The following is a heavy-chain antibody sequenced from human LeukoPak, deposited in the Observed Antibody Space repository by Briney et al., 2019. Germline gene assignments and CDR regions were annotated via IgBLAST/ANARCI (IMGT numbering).Heavy chain of an antibody. CDR1: GFTFSSYA. V-gene: IGHV3-30*04. Sequence: GSLRLSCAASGFTFSSYAMHWVRQAPGKGLEWVAVISYDGSNKYYADSVKGRSTISRDNSKNTLYLQMNSLRAEDTAVYYCCLLDYWGQGTLVTVSS. D-gene: IGHD3-16*01. CDR2: ISYDGSNK. CDR3: CLLDY. J-gene: IGHJ4*02.